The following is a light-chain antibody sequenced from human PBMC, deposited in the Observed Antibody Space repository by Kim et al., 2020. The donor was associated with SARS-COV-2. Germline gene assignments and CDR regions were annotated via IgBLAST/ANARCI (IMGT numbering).Light chain of an antibody. CDR3: QQFANLPLT. CDR1: QDITNY. J-gene: IGKJ4*01. Sequence: DIQMTQSPSSLSASVGDRITITCQASQDITNYLNWYQQKLGKAPELLIYDASNLETGVPPRFSGSGSGTHFTFTISSLQPEDIATYYCQQFANLPLTFGGGTKVDIK. V-gene: IGKV1-33*01. CDR2: DAS.